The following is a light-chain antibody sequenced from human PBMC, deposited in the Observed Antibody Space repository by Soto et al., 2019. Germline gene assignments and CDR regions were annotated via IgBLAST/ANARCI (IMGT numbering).Light chain of an antibody. J-gene: IGKJ3*01. CDR1: QSLLHSNGYTY. V-gene: IGKV2-28*01. Sequence: DIVMTQSPLSLPVTPGEPASISCRSSQSLLHSNGYTYLDWYLQKPGQSPQLLIYWGSNRASGVPDRFSGSGSGTDFTLNISRVEAEDVGVYYGMQALQTPLTFGPGTKVDIK. CDR2: WGS. CDR3: MQALQTPLT.